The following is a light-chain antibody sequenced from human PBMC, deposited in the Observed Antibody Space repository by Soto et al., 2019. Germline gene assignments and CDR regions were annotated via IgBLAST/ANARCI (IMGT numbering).Light chain of an antibody. CDR2: EVS. Sequence: QSALTQPASVSGSPGQSITISCTGTSSDVGAYNYVSWYQQHPGKAPKLMIYEVSNRTSGVSDRFSGSRSGNTASLTISGLQAEDESDYFCSSDTSSNTWVFGTGTKLTVL. J-gene: IGLJ1*01. V-gene: IGLV2-14*01. CDR3: SSDTSSNTWV. CDR1: SSDVGAYNY.